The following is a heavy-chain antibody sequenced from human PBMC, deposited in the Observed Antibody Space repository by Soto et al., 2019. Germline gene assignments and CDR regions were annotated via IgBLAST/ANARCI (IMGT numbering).Heavy chain of an antibody. V-gene: IGHV3-53*01. CDR1: GFTVSSNY. D-gene: IGHD3-10*01. J-gene: IGHJ2*01. Sequence: EVQLVESGGGLIQPGGSLRLSCAASGFTVSSNYMSWVRQAPGKGLEWDSVIYSGGSTYYADSVKGRFTISRDNSKNTLYLQMNSLRAEDTAVYYCARERGDGYNPSWYFDLWGRGTLVTVSS. CDR2: IYSGGST. CDR3: ARERGDGYNPSWYFDL.